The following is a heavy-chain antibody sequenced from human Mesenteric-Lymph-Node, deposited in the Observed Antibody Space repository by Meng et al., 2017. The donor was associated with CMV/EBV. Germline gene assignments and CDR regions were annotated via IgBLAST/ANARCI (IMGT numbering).Heavy chain of an antibody. CDR1: GFTFSNYA. D-gene: IGHD4-17*01. J-gene: IGHJ6*02. V-gene: IGHV3-30-3*01. CDR3: AKVRTVMKYGMDV. CDR2: ISFDGSNK. Sequence: GESLKISCAASGFTFSNYALHWVRQAPGKGLEWVAVISFDGSNKYYADSVKGRFSISRDNSRNTLSLQMESLRAEDTAVYYCAKVRTVMKYGMDVWGQGTTVTVSS.